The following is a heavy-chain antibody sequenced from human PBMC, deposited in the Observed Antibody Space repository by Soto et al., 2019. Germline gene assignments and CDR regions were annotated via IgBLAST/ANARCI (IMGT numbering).Heavy chain of an antibody. CDR2: ISVYNGNT. CDR1: GYSFATSG. Sequence: QVKLVQSGTEVKKPGASLKVSCKASGYSFATSGISWVRHAPGTGLEWMGWISVYNGNTNYDQKLHDRVTMTTDTSTTTAYLELRSLRSDDTAVYYCARAGQYYDSSGYVNWGQGTLVTVAS. J-gene: IGHJ4*02. CDR3: ARAGQYYDSSGYVN. V-gene: IGHV1-18*01. D-gene: IGHD3-22*01.